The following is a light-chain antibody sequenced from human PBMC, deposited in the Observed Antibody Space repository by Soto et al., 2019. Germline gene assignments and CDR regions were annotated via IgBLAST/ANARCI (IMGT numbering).Light chain of an antibody. J-gene: IGKJ1*01. CDR2: GAS. Sequence: IVMTHSPATLSVSPGEIATLSFRGIQGISSNLAWYQQKPGHAPSLLIYGASTRDTGIQARFSGSGSGTEFTLTISSLQSEDFATYYCKPYNSYWTFGQGTKVDIK. V-gene: IGKV3-15*01. CDR3: KPYNSYWT. CDR1: QGISSN.